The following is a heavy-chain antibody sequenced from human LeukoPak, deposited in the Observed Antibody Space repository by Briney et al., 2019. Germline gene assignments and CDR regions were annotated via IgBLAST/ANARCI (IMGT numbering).Heavy chain of an antibody. V-gene: IGHV4-30-4*08. D-gene: IGHD2-2*01. CDR2: IYYSGST. J-gene: IGHJ5*02. CDR1: GGSISSGDYY. Sequence: SQTLSLTCTVSGGSISSGDYYWSWIRQPPGKGLEWIGYIYYSGSTYYNSSLKSRVTISVDTSKNQFSLKLSSVTAADTAVYYCASPYCSSTNCLPGSWGQGTLVTVSS. CDR3: ASPYCSSTNCLPGS.